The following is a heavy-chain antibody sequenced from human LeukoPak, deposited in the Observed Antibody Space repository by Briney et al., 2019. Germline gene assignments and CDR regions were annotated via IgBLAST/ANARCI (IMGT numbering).Heavy chain of an antibody. Sequence: SETLSLTCTVSGGSISSSSYYWGWIRQPLGKGLEWIGSIYYSGSTYYNPSLKSRVTISVDTSKNQFSLKLSSVTAADTAVYYCARQRIDFWSGYYSPPVYNWFDPWGQGTLVTVSS. J-gene: IGHJ5*02. D-gene: IGHD3-3*01. V-gene: IGHV4-39*01. CDR1: GGSISSSSYY. CDR3: ARQRIDFWSGYYSPPVYNWFDP. CDR2: IYYSGST.